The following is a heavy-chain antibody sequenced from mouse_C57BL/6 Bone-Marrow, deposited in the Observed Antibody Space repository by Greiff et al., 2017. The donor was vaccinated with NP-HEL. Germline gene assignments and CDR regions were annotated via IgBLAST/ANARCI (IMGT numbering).Heavy chain of an antibody. CDR1: GFNIKDDY. V-gene: IGHV14-4*01. Sequence: VQLNESGAELVRPGASVKLSCTASGFNIKDDYMHWVKQRPEQGLEWIGWIDPENGDTEYASKFQGKATITADTSSNTAYLQLSSLTSEDTAVYYCTTKYYFDYWGQGTTLTVSS. J-gene: IGHJ2*01. CDR3: TTKYYFDY. CDR2: IDPENGDT.